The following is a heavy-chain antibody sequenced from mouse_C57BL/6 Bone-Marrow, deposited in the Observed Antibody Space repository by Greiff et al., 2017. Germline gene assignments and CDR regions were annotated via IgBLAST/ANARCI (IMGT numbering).Heavy chain of an antibody. D-gene: IGHD2-2*01. CDR2: INPNNGGT. V-gene: IGHV1-26*01. CDR3: AKNGYSFDY. J-gene: IGHJ2*01. Sequence: VHVKQSGPELVKPGASVKISCKASGYTFTDYYMNWVKQSHGKSLEWIGDINPNNGGTSYNQKFKGKATLTVDKSSSTAYMQLRSLTSEDSAVYYCAKNGYSFDYWGQGTTLTVSS. CDR1: GYTFTDYY.